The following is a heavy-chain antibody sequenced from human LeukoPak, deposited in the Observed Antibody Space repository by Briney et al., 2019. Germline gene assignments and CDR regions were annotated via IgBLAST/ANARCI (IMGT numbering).Heavy chain of an antibody. D-gene: IGHD5-12*01. CDR3: ARVWPRGYSGYDQRYFDY. Sequence: PSQTLPLTCTVSGGSISSGGYYWSWIRQHPGKGLEWIGYIYYSGSTYYNPSLKSRVTISVDTSKNQFSLKLSSVTAADTAVYYCARVWPRGYSGYDQRYFDYWGQGTLVTVSS. J-gene: IGHJ4*02. CDR2: IYYSGST. V-gene: IGHV4-31*03. CDR1: GGSISSGGYY.